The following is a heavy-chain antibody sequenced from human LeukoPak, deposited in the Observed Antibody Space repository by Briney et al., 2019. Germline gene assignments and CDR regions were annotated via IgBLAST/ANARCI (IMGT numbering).Heavy chain of an antibody. D-gene: IGHD2-21*02. V-gene: IGHV5-51*01. CDR2: IYPGDSDT. CDR3: ARSRAVVVTNSAFDI. J-gene: IGHJ3*02. Sequence: GESLKISCKGSGDSFNSYWIAWVRQMPGKGLDWMGIIYPGDSDTRYSPSFQGQVNISADKTISTAYLQWSSLKASDTAMYYCARSRAVVVTNSAFDIWGQGTMVTVSS. CDR1: GDSFNSYW.